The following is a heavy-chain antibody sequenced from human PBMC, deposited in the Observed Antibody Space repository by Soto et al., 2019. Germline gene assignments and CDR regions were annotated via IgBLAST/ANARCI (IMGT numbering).Heavy chain of an antibody. D-gene: IGHD2-2*01. J-gene: IGHJ6*02. Sequence: GXSVKVSCEASGGTFSSYAISWVRQAPVQGLEWMGGIIPIFGTANYAQKFQGRVTITADESTSTAYMELSSLRSEDTAVYYCASNVAVSAAYYYYYGMDVWGQGTTVTVSS. V-gene: IGHV1-69*01. CDR3: ASNVAVSAAYYYYYGMDV. CDR2: IIPIFGTA. CDR1: GGTFSSYA.